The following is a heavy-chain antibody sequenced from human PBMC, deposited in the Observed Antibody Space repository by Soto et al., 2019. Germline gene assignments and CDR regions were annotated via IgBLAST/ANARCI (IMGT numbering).Heavy chain of an antibody. CDR1: GYTFTGYY. V-gene: IGHV1-2*04. CDR3: ARDGCSGGSCYSAS. D-gene: IGHD2-15*01. CDR2: INPNSGGT. J-gene: IGHJ5*02. Sequence: QVQLVQSGAEVKKPGASVKVSCKASGYTFTGYYMHWVRQAPGQGLEWMGWINPNSGGTNYAQKFHGWVTMTWDTSINTAYIELSRLRSADTAVYYCARDGCSGGSCYSASWGQGTLVTVSS.